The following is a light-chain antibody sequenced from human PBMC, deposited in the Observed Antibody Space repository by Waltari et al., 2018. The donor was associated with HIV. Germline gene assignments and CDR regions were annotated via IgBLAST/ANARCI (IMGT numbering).Light chain of an antibody. Sequence: QSVLTQPPSTSGTPGQGVTISCSGSSSNLGRHYVYWSRHLPGPTPNLLIYRSDQRPSGVPDRFSASKSGTSASLAISGLQSEDEAVYYCAAWDHGLTGPNWVFGGGTRLTVL. J-gene: IGLJ3*02. CDR2: RSD. V-gene: IGLV1-47*01. CDR3: AAWDHGLTGPNWV. CDR1: SSNLGRHY.